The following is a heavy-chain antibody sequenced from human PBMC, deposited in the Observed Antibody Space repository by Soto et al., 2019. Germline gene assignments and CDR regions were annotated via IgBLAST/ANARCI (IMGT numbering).Heavy chain of an antibody. CDR3: AGDSYGMDV. Sequence: NPSETLSLTCSVSGGSINNGGYYWSWMRQHPGKGLEWIGYIYYSRNTNYNPSLKSRVTISVDTSKNQFSLKVTSVTAADTAVYYCAGDSYGMDVWGQGTSVTVSS. CDR2: IYYSRNT. V-gene: IGHV4-61*08. CDR1: GGSINNGGYY. J-gene: IGHJ6*02.